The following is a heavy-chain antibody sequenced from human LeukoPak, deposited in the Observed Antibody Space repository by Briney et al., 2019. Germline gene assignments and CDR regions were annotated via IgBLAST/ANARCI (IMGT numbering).Heavy chain of an antibody. D-gene: IGHD2/OR15-2a*01. V-gene: IGHV1-46*01. CDR2: INPSGGST. CDR1: GYTFTSYY. CDR3: ARDFPEYYFDY. J-gene: IGHJ4*02. Sequence: AASVEVSCKASGYTFTSYYMHWVRQAPGQGLEWMGIINPSGGSTSYAQKFQGRVTMTRDTSTSTVYMELSSLRSEDTAVYYCARDFPEYYFDYWGQGTLVTVSS.